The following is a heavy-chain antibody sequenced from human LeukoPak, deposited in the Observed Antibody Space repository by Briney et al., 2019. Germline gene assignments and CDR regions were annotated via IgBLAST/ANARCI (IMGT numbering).Heavy chain of an antibody. Sequence: PSETLSLTCTVSGGSIGSNNYYWGWIRQPPGKGLEWIGSIYYSGYTYYNPSLKSRVTISVDTSKNQFSLKLSSVTAADTAVYYCAKHYMGSPYNRAVDYWGQGTLVTVSS. J-gene: IGHJ4*02. V-gene: IGHV4-39*01. CDR2: IYYSGYT. D-gene: IGHD3-10*01. CDR3: AKHYMGSPYNRAVDY. CDR1: GGSIGSNNYY.